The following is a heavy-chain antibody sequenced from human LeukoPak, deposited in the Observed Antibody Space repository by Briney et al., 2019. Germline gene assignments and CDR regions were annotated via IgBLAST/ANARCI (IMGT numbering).Heavy chain of an antibody. D-gene: IGHD3-10*01. J-gene: IGHJ4*02. CDR2: IKQDGSEK. CDR1: GFTFSSDW. V-gene: IGHV3-7*01. Sequence: GGSLKLSCAASGFTFSSDWMSWVRQAPGKGLEWVANIKQDGSEKYYVDSVRGRFTISRDNAKNSLYLQMNSLRAEDTAVYYCARDMAFIFDYWGQGTLVTVSS. CDR3: ARDMAFIFDY.